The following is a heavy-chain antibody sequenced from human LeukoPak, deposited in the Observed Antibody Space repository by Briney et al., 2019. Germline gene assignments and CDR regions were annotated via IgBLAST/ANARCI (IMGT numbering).Heavy chain of an antibody. CDR1: GFTFSSYS. CDR3: ARDLNWETY. CDR2: ISSSSTYI. V-gene: IGHV3-21*01. D-gene: IGHD7-27*01. Sequence: MTGGSLRLSCVASGFTFSSYSMNWVRQAPGKGLEWVSSISSSSTYIYYADSLKGRFTISRDNAKNSLYLQMNSLRAEDTAVYYCARDLNWETYWGQGTLVTVSS. J-gene: IGHJ4*02.